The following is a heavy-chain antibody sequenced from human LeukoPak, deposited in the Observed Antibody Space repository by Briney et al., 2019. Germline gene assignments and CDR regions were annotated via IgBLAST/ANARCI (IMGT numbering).Heavy chain of an antibody. D-gene: IGHD3-10*01. J-gene: IGHJ4*02. Sequence: SQTLSLTCTVSGGSISSGSYYWSWIRQPAGKGLEWIGRIYTSGSTNYNPSLKSRVTISVDTSKNQFSLKLSSVTAVYTVVYYCARVLTYGSRTYYFDYWGQGTLVTVSS. V-gene: IGHV4-61*02. CDR1: GGSISSGSYY. CDR3: ARVLTYGSRTYYFDY. CDR2: IYTSGST.